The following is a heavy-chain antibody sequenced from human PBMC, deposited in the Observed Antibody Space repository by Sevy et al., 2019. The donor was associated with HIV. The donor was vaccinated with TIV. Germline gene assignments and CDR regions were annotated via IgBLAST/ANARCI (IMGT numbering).Heavy chain of an antibody. J-gene: IGHJ4*02. CDR2: ISGTDGST. Sequence: GESLKISCAASGFTFTSYAMTWVRQAPGKGLEWVSTISGTDGSTYYADSVKGRFTISRDNSKNTLYLQMNSLRAEDTAVYYCAKDTPHYYESSGYPFDYWGQGTLVTVSS. CDR1: GFTFTSYA. CDR3: AKDTPHYYESSGYPFDY. D-gene: IGHD3-22*01. V-gene: IGHV3-23*01.